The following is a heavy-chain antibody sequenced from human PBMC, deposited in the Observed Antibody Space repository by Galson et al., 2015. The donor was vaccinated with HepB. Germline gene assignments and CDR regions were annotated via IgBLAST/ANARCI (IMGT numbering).Heavy chain of an antibody. CDR3: ARAPSESSPFDY. Sequence: SLRLSCAASGFTFSSYAMHWVRQAPGKGLEWVSYISSSSRTIYYADSVKGRFTISRDNAKNSLSLQMNSLRDEDTAVYYCARAPSESSPFDYWGQGTLVTVSS. D-gene: IGHD1-26*01. J-gene: IGHJ4*02. CDR2: ISSSSRTI. CDR1: GFTFSSYA. V-gene: IGHV3-48*02.